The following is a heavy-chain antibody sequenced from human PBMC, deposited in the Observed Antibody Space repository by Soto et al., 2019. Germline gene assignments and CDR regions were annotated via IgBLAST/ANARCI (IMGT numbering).Heavy chain of an antibody. D-gene: IGHD3-10*01. J-gene: IGHJ5*02. CDR3: ARGRVTMVRGVLNWFDP. CDR1: GDSVSSNSAA. CDR2: TYYRSKWYN. V-gene: IGHV6-1*01. Sequence: SQTLSLTCVISGDSVSSNSAAWNWIRQSPSRGLEWLGRTYYRSKWYNDYAVSVKSRITINPDTSKNQFSLQLNSVTPEDTAVYYCARGRVTMVRGVLNWFDPWGQGTLVTVSS.